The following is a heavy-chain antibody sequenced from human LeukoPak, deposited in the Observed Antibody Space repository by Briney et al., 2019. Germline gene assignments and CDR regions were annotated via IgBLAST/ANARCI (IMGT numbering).Heavy chain of an antibody. D-gene: IGHD3-22*01. Sequence: SETLSLTCAVYGGSFSGYYWSWIRQPPGKGLEWIGEINHSGSTNYNPSLKSRVTISVDTSKNQFSLKLSSVTAVDTAVYYCARVRVSSMIVVVITYYFDYWGQGTLVTVSS. CDR2: INHSGST. CDR3: ARVRVSSMIVVVITYYFDY. CDR1: GGSFSGYY. V-gene: IGHV4-34*01. J-gene: IGHJ4*02.